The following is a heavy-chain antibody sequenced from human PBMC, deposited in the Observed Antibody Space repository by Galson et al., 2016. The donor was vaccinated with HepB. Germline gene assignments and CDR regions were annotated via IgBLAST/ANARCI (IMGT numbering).Heavy chain of an antibody. CDR3: AEDGHDTIYYYYMDV. CDR1: GFTFSSHA. J-gene: IGHJ6*03. V-gene: IGHV3-23*01. CDR2: IPSRGHYT. Sequence: SLRLSCAASGFTFSSHAMTWVRQTPGKGLEWVSTIPSRGHYTLYEDSVKGRFTISRDNSRDTLYLQMNSLRAEDTAVYHCAEDGHDTIYYYYMDVWGKGATVTVSS.